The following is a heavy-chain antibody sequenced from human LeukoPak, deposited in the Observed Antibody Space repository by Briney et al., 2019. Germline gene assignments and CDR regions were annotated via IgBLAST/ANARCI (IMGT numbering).Heavy chain of an antibody. Sequence: GGSLRLSCAASGFNFGSYSMTWVRQAPGKWLEWVSVISADSAATFYADSVKGRFTISRDNGRNTVFLQMSSLRAEDTALYYCARKSASGNYPLDYWGQGTLATFS. V-gene: IGHV3-23*01. D-gene: IGHD3-10*01. J-gene: IGHJ4*02. CDR1: GFNFGSYS. CDR2: ISADSAAT. CDR3: ARKSASGNYPLDY.